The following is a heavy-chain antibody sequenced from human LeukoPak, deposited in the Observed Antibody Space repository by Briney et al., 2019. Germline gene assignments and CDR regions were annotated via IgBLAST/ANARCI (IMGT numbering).Heavy chain of an antibody. Sequence: SETLSLTCTVSGGSITSGSYYWSWIRQPAGKGLEWIGRISSSGSTNYNPSLKSRVTISVDTSKNQFSLRLSSVTAADTAVYFCARGPYSYDSSGAFDIWGQGTMVTVSS. CDR1: GGSITSGSYY. CDR3: ARGPYSYDSSGAFDI. J-gene: IGHJ3*02. V-gene: IGHV4-61*02. D-gene: IGHD3-22*01. CDR2: ISSSGST.